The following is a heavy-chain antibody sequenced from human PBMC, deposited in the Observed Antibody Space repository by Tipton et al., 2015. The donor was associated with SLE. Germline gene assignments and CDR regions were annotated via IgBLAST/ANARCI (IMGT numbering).Heavy chain of an antibody. CDR1: GGSIRSYY. J-gene: IGHJ4*02. CDR3: ARRDRSGSYDY. CDR2: IYYSGST. V-gene: IGHV4-59*01. Sequence: TLSLTCTVSGGSIRSYYWSWIRQPPGKGLDWIGYIYYSGSTNYNPSLKSRVTISVDTSKNQFSLKLSSVTAADTAVYYCARRDRSGSYDYWGQGTLVTVSS. D-gene: IGHD1-26*01.